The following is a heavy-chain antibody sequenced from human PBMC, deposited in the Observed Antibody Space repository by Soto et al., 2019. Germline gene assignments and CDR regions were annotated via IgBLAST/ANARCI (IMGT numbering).Heavy chain of an antibody. J-gene: IGHJ4*02. Sequence: QVQLVESGGGVVQPGRSLRLSCAASGITFSNYAMHWVRQTPGKGLAWVAVISHDGSNKYYADSVKGRFTIFRDNSKNTLYLQMNSLRVEDTAVYYCARGQRTETIVLFDFWGQGTLVTVSS. CDR2: ISHDGSNK. D-gene: IGHD4-17*01. V-gene: IGHV3-30-3*01. CDR3: ARGQRTETIVLFDF. CDR1: GITFSNYA.